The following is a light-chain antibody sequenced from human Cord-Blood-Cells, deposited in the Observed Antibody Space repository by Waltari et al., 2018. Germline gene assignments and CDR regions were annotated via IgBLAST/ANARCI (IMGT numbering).Light chain of an antibody. Sequence: EIVMTQSTATLSVSPGESATLSCRASQSVSSNLAWYQQNPGQAPRLRIYGASTRATGIPARFSGSGSGTEFTLTISSLQSEDFAVYYCQQYNNWPRGTFGQGTRLEIK. CDR3: QQYNNWPRGT. CDR2: GAS. CDR1: QSVSSN. J-gene: IGKJ5*01. V-gene: IGKV3-15*01.